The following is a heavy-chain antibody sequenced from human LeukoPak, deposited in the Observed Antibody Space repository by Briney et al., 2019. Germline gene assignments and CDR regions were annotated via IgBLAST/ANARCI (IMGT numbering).Heavy chain of an antibody. CDR3: ARERDLHGSSWFGYYFDY. CDR1: GFTASSNY. Sequence: GSLRLSCAASGFTASSNYMSWVRQAPGKGLEWIGEINHSGSTNYNPSLKSRVTISVDTSKNQFSLKLSSVTAADTAVYYCARERDLHGSSWFGYYFDYWGQGTLVTVSS. D-gene: IGHD6-13*01. J-gene: IGHJ4*02. CDR2: INHSGST. V-gene: IGHV4-34*01.